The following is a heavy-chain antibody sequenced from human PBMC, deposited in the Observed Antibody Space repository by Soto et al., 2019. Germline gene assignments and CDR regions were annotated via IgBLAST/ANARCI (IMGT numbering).Heavy chain of an antibody. CDR3: AVLRFLEWSPHYYYYGMDV. CDR2: ISYDGSNK. V-gene: IGHV3-30*03. J-gene: IGHJ6*02. Sequence: PGGSLRLSCAASGFTFSSYGMHWVRQAPGKGLEWAAVISYDGSNKYYADSVKGRFTISRDNSKNTLYLQMNSLRAEDTAVYYCAVLRFLEWSPHYYYYGMDVWGQGTTVTVSS. CDR1: GFTFSSYG. D-gene: IGHD3-3*01.